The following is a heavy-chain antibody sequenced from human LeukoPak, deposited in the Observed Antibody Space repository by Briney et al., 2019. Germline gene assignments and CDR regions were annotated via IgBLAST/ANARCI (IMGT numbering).Heavy chain of an antibody. CDR2: ISDSGSII. CDR1: GFTFSSYE. V-gene: IGHV3-48*03. D-gene: IGHD2-15*01. Sequence: GGSLRLSCAASGFTFSSYEMNWVRQPPGKGLEWVSYISDSGSIIHYADSVKGRFTISRDNAKNSLYLHMNGLRAEDTAVYYCASSCSGGSCYFDWGQGTLVTVSS. J-gene: IGHJ4*02. CDR3: ASSCSGGSCYFD.